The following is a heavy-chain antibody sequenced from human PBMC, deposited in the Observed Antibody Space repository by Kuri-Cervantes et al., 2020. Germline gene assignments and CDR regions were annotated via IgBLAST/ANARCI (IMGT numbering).Heavy chain of an antibody. CDR2: INPNSGGT. J-gene: IGHJ4*03. CDR3: ATEGNYYGSALDY. CDR1: GYTFTGYY. V-gene: IGHV1-2*02. Sequence: ASVKVSCKAPGYTFTGYYMHWARQAPGQGLEWMGWINPNSGGTNYAQKFQGRVTMTRDTSISTAYMELSRLRTDDTAVYYCATEGNYYGSALDYWGQGTRVTVSS. D-gene: IGHD3-10*01.